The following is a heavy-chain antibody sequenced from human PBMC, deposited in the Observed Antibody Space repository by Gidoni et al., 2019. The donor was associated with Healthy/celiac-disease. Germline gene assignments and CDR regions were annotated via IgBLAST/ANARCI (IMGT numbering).Heavy chain of an antibody. Sequence: EVQLVASGGGLVQPGGSLRLACAACGFTVSRNSMSWVRQAPGEGLEASSVIYSGCSTYYADSVKGRFTISRDNSKNTLYLQMNSLRAEDTAVYYCAGGGYDILTGYYRGGAFDIWGQGTMVTVSS. V-gene: IGHV3-66*01. D-gene: IGHD3-9*01. CDR1: GFTVSRNS. CDR3: AGGGYDILTGYYRGGAFDI. J-gene: IGHJ3*02. CDR2: IYSGCST.